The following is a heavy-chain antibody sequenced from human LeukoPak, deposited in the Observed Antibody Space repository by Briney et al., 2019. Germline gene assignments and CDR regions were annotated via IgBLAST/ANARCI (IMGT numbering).Heavy chain of an antibody. Sequence: GASVKVSCKASGYTFTGYYMHWVRQAPGQGLEWMGWINPNSGGTNYAQKFQGRVTMTRDTSISTAYMELSRLRSDDTAVYYCAREARPYSSSWYNWFDPWGQGTLVTVSS. CDR3: AREARPYSSSWYNWFDP. J-gene: IGHJ5*02. CDR2: INPNSGGT. D-gene: IGHD6-13*01. CDR1: GYTFTGYY. V-gene: IGHV1-2*02.